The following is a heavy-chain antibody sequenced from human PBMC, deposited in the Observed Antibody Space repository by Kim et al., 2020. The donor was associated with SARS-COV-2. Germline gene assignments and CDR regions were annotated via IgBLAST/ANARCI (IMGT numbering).Heavy chain of an antibody. V-gene: IGHV4-34*01. Sequence: SGSTNYNPSLKSRVTISVDTSKNQFSLKLSSVTAADTAVYYCARGNTADYWGQGTLVTVSS. J-gene: IGHJ4*02. CDR2: SGST. D-gene: IGHD5-18*01. CDR3: ARGNTADY.